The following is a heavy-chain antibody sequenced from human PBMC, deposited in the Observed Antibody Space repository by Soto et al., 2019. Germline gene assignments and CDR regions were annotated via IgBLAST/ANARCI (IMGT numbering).Heavy chain of an antibody. D-gene: IGHD6-13*01. CDR3: ARDQGSSWPRYYYGMDV. J-gene: IGHJ6*02. Sequence: GASVKVSCKASGYTFTSYGISWVRQAPGQGLEWMGWISAYNGNTNYAQKLQGRVTMTTDTSTSTAYMELRSLRSDDTAVYYCARDQGSSWPRYYYGMDVWGQGTTVTVSS. V-gene: IGHV1-18*04. CDR1: GYTFTSYG. CDR2: ISAYNGNT.